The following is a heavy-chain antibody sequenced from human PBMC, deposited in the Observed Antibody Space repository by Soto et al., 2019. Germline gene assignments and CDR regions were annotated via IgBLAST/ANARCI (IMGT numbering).Heavy chain of an antibody. CDR1: GGSISSSSYY. CDR3: ARPSGSYLSYFDY. V-gene: IGHV4-39*01. J-gene: IGHJ4*02. CDR2: IYYSGST. D-gene: IGHD1-26*01. Sequence: QLQLQESGPGLVKPSETLSLTCTVSGGSISSSSYYWGWIRQPPGKGLEWIGSIYYSGSTYYNPSLESRVTISVDTSKNQFSLKLSSVTAADTAVYYCARPSGSYLSYFDYWGQGTLVTVSS.